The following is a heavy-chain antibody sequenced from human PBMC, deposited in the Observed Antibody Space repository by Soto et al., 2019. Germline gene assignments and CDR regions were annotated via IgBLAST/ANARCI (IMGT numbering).Heavy chain of an antibody. J-gene: IGHJ4*02. D-gene: IGHD3-16*02. Sequence: GGSLRLSCAASGFTVSSNYMSWVRQAPGKGLEWVSVIYSGGSTYYADSVKGRFTISRDNSTNTLYLQMNSLRAEDTAVYYCARFGSWGSYRFFDYWGQGTLVTVSS. CDR3: ARFGSWGSYRFFDY. CDR2: IYSGGST. CDR1: GFTVSSNY. V-gene: IGHV3-66*01.